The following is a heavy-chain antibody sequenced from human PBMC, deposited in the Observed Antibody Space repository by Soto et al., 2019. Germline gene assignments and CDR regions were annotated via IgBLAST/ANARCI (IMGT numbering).Heavy chain of an antibody. CDR2: ISGSGSPI. D-gene: IGHD3-22*01. CDR3: ARDYHDSSGYYGY. CDR1: GFTFSSYA. J-gene: IGHJ4*02. Sequence: GGSLRLSWAASGFTFSSYAITWVRQAPGKGLEWISSISGSGSPIYYADSVKGRFTISRDNARNSLYLQMNSLRDEATAVYYCARDYHDSSGYYGYWGQGTLVTVSS. V-gene: IGHV3-48*02.